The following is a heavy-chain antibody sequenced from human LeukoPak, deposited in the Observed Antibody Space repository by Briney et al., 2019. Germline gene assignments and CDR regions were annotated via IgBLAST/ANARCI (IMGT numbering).Heavy chain of an antibody. V-gene: IGHV3-23*01. D-gene: IGHD6-13*01. Sequence: PGGSLRLSCAASGFTFANYAMSWVRRGPGKGLEWVSTISGSGGSTYYADSVKGRFTISRDNSKNTLFLQMNSLGADDTAVYFCAKDQKSIAATGYDYWGQGTLVTVSS. CDR1: GFTFANYA. CDR2: ISGSGGST. J-gene: IGHJ4*02. CDR3: AKDQKSIAATGYDY.